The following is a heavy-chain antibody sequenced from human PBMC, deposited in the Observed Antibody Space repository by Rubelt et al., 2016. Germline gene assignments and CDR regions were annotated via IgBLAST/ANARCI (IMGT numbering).Heavy chain of an antibody. V-gene: IGHV3-23*04. CDR3: AGDVVRGASAPGAFGP. CDR1: GFTFSSYA. J-gene: IGHJ5*02. D-gene: IGHD2-15*01. CDR2: ISSSGGST. Sequence: EVQLVESEGGLIQPGGSLRLSCAASGFTFSSYAMSWVRQAPGKGLEWVSAISSSGGSTYYAFSVLGLFTFSVDNAKTTLSLQLNILQSADTAVYYGAGDVVRGASAPGAFGPWGQGTLVTVSS.